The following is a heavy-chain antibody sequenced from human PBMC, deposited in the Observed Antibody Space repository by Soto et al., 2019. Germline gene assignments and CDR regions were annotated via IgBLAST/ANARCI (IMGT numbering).Heavy chain of an antibody. V-gene: IGHV4-59*01. J-gene: IGHJ6*02. CDR3: ARDGQSDYYYGMDV. Sequence: SETLSLTCTVSGGSISSYYWSWIRQPPGKGLEWIGYIYYSGSTNYNPSLKSRVTISVDTSKNQFSLKLSSVTAADTAVYYCARDGQSDYYYGMDVWGQGTTVTVSS. CDR2: IYYSGST. CDR1: GGSISSYY.